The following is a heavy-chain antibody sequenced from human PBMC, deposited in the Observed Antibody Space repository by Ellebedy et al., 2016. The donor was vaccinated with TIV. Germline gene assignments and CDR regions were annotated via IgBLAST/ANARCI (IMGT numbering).Heavy chain of an antibody. CDR2: ISDSDGTT. D-gene: IGHD4-17*01. V-gene: IGHV3-23*01. Sequence: PGGSLRLSCAASGLTFKNYAMAWVRQTPGKGLEWVSSISDSDGTTYYADSVKVRFTVSRDNSKNTLYLQMNSLRAEDTAVYYCAKLGTSTTGYWGQGTLVTVSS. CDR1: GLTFKNYA. CDR3: AKLGTSTTGY. J-gene: IGHJ4*02.